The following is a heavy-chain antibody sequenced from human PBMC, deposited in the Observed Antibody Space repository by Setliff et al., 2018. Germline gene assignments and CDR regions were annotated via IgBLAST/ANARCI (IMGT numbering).Heavy chain of an antibody. CDR2: IYTSGST. D-gene: IGHD3-10*01. J-gene: IGHJ4*02. V-gene: IGHV4-4*07. CDR3: ASGIITMVRGVITFSYYFDY. CDR1: GGSISSYY. Sequence: SETLSLTCPVSGGSISSYYWSWIRQPAGKGLEWIGRIYTSGSTNYNPSLKSRVTMSVDTSKNQFSLKLSSVTAADTAVYYCASGIITMVRGVITFSYYFDYWGQGTLVTVSS.